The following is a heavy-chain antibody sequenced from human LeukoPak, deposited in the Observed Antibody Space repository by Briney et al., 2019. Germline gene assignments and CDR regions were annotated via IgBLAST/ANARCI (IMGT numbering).Heavy chain of an antibody. CDR1: GGSLSVYY. CDR3: ARAGYRYSLQRDV. Sequence: KPSENLSLTCAVYGGSLSVYYWSWIRQPPGKGLEWIGEINHSGSANYNPALKSRDSISVYTPKNQCSLELSSVTAADTAVYYCARAGYRYSLQRDVWRKGTTVTVSS. J-gene: IGHJ6*04. V-gene: IGHV4-34*01. CDR2: INHSGSA. D-gene: IGHD5-18*01.